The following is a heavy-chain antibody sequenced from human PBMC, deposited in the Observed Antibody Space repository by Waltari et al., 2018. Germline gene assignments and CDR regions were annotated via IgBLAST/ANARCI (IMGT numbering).Heavy chain of an antibody. CDR1: GCSFRDYY. J-gene: IGHJ5*02. V-gene: IGHV3-11*04. Sequence: QVQLVESGGGLVQPGGSLRLSCAASGCSFRDYYMGWIRQAPGKGLEWISYISDGASTKYYADSAKGRFSISRDNTKNILYLQMNSLRAEDTAVYYCARNGDTKATSWGQGTLVTVSA. CDR2: ISDGASTK. D-gene: IGHD5-18*01. CDR3: ARNGDTKATS.